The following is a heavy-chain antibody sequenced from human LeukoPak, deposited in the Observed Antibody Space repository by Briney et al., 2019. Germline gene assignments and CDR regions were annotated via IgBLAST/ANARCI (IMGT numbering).Heavy chain of an antibody. V-gene: IGHV3-23*01. CDR3: ARDQYFYDNSGLFAI. D-gene: IGHD3-22*01. CDR2: ISGSDSST. J-gene: IGHJ3*02. CDR1: GFTFSNYD. Sequence: PGGSLRLSCAASGFTFSNYDMSWVRQAPGKGLEWVSAISGSDSSTYYADSVKGRFTISRDNSKNTLYLQMNSLRAEDTAVYYCARDQYFYDNSGLFAIWGQGTMVTVSS.